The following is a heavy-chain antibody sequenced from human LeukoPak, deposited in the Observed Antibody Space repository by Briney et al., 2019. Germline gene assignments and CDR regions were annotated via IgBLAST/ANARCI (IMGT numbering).Heavy chain of an antibody. V-gene: IGHV3-30*18. CDR1: RFTFSRYG. CDR3: AKVGLYYYDSSGYYLKDYYYYGMDV. Sequence: GRSLRLSCAASRFTFSRYGMHWGRETPHKGLEWVAVISYDGSNKYYADSVKGRFTISRDNSKNTLYLQMNSLRAEDMAVYYCAKVGLYYYDSSGYYLKDYYYYGMDVWGQGTTVTVSS. CDR2: ISYDGSNK. J-gene: IGHJ6*02. D-gene: IGHD3-22*01.